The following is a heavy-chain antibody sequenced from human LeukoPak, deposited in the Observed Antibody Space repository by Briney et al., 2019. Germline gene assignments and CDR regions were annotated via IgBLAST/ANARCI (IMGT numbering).Heavy chain of an antibody. CDR2: ISAYNGNT. J-gene: IGHJ4*02. V-gene: IGHV1-18*01. CDR3: ARVGIAVAGISYFDY. D-gene: IGHD6-19*01. CDR1: GYTFNSYG. Sequence: ASVKVSCKASGYTFNSYGISWVRQAPGQGLEWMGWISAYNGNTNYAQKLQGRITMTTDTSTSTAYMELRSLRSDDTAVYYCARVGIAVAGISYFDYWGQGTLVTVSS.